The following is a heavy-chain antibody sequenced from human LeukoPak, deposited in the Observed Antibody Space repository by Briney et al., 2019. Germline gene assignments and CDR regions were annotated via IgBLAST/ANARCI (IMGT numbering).Heavy chain of an antibody. V-gene: IGHV1-2*02. CDR2: INPNSGGT. D-gene: IGHD2-8*01. CDR3: ASGVPLGYCTNGVCRDWFDP. CDR1: GYTFTGYY. Sequence: ASVKVSCKASGYTFTGYYMHWVRQAPGQGLEWMGWINPNSGGTNYAQKFQGRVTMTRDTSISTAYMELSRLRSDDTAVCYCASGVPLGYCTNGVCRDWFDPWGQGTLVTVSS. J-gene: IGHJ5*02.